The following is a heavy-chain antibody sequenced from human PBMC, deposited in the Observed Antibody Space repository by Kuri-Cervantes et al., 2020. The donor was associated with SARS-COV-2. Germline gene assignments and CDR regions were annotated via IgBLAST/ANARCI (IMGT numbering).Heavy chain of an antibody. V-gene: IGHV3-23*01. CDR1: GFTFSSYW. CDR3: AREDIVVVPAAIAHTYNWFDP. CDR2: ISGSGGST. Sequence: GGSLRLSCAASGFTFSSYWMSWVRQAPGKGLEWVSAISGSGGSTYYADSVKGRFTISRDNSKNTLYLQMNSLRAEDTAVYYCAREDIVVVPAAIAHTYNWFDPWGQGTLVTVSS. D-gene: IGHD2-2*01. J-gene: IGHJ5*02.